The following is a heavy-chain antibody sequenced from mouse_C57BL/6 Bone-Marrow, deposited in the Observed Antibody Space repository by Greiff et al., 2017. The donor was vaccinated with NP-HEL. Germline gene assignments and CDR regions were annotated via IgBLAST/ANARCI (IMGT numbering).Heavy chain of an antibody. CDR3: AREGGLRRRTYAMDY. Sequence: EVKVVESEGGLVQPGSSMKLSCTTSGFTFSDYYMAWVHQVPEKGLDWVANINYDGSSTYYLDSLKSRFIISRDNAKNILYLQMSSLKSEDTATYYCAREGGLRRRTYAMDYWGQGTSVTVSS. CDR2: INYDGSST. J-gene: IGHJ4*01. V-gene: IGHV5-16*01. CDR1: GFTFSDYY. D-gene: IGHD2-4*01.